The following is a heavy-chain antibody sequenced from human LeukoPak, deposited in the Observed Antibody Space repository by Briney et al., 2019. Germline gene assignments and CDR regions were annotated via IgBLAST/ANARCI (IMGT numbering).Heavy chain of an antibody. J-gene: IGHJ4*02. D-gene: IGHD4-23*01. CDR1: GFTFTNYA. Sequence: PGASLRLSCAASGFTFTNYAMSWVRQAPGKRLEWVSTISGSGSSAYYADSVKGRFTISRDNSENTLYLQMNSLRVEDTAVYYCAKGREPYGGSRFDYWGQGTLVTVSS. CDR2: ISGSGSSA. V-gene: IGHV3-23*01. CDR3: AKGREPYGGSRFDY.